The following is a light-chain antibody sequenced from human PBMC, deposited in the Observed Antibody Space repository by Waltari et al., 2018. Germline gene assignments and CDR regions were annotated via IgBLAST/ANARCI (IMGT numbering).Light chain of an antibody. V-gene: IGLV1-40*01. CDR3: QSYDSSLTAVL. CDR2: ENN. Sequence: QSVLTQPPSVSGAPGQRVTISCTGSGSNIGRYYVQWYQQLPGTAPKLLIYENNKRPSGISDRFSGSQSGTSASLTITGLQSEDEADYYCQSYDSSLTAVLFGGGTRLTVL. J-gene: IGLJ2*01. CDR1: GSNIGRYY.